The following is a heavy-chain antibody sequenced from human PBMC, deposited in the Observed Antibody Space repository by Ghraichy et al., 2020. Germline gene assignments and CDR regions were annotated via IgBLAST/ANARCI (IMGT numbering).Heavy chain of an antibody. CDR2: MNPNSGNT. CDR3: ARAPPTTYGFDP. D-gene: IGHD5-12*01. Sequence: ASVKVSCKASGYTFTSYDINWVRQATGQGLEWMGWMNPNSGNTGYAQKFQGRVTMTRNTSISTAYMELSSLRSEDTAVYYCARAPPTTYGFDPWGQGTLVTVSS. V-gene: IGHV1-8*01. J-gene: IGHJ5*02. CDR1: GYTFTSYD.